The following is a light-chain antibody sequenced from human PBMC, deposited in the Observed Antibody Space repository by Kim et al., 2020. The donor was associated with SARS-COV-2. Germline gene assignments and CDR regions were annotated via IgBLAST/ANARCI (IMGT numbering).Light chain of an antibody. CDR2: SKS. Sequence: GQTVRITCQGHSLRSYYSSWCQHQPGPAPVLVIYSKSNRPSGLPDRFSVSSSGNAASLTFTWAQAEDDAEYYYYSRDSSSIRPHWVFGGGTQLTVL. CDR3: YSRDSSSIRPHWV. J-gene: IGLJ3*02. V-gene: IGLV3-19*01. CDR1: SLRSYY.